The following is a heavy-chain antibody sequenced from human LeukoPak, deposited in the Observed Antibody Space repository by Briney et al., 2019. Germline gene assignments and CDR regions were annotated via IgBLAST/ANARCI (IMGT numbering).Heavy chain of an antibody. V-gene: IGHV4-31*03. CDR3: ARGRLFAGPNWFDP. Sequence: PSETPSLTCTVSGGSISSGGYYWSWIRQHPGKGLEWIGYIYYSGSTYYNPSLKSRVTISVDTSKSQFSLKLSSVTAADTAVYYCARGRLFAGPNWFDPWGQGTLVTVSS. D-gene: IGHD3-22*01. CDR1: GGSISSGGYY. CDR2: IYYSGST. J-gene: IGHJ5*02.